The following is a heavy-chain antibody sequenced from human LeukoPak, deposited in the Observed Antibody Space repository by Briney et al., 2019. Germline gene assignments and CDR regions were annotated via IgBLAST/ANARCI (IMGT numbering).Heavy chain of an antibody. CDR2: IKSDGST. Sequence: HGGSLRLSCAASGFTFSSYWMHWVRQAPGKGLVWASRIKSDGSTNYADSVKGRFTISRDNAKNTVSLQMNSLRAEDTGVYYCARAPSEIGGYYPEYFRHWGQGTLVTVSS. V-gene: IGHV3-74*01. CDR1: GFTFSSYW. D-gene: IGHD3-22*01. CDR3: ARAPSEIGGYYPEYFRH. J-gene: IGHJ1*01.